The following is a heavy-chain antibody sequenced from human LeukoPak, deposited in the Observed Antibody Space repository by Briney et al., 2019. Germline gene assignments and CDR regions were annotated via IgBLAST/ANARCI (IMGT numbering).Heavy chain of an antibody. CDR2: INHSGST. J-gene: IGHJ4*02. Sequence: SETLSLTCTVSGYSVSSGYYWGWIRQPPGKGLEWIGEINHSGSTNYNPSLKSRVTISVDTSKNQFSLKLSSVTAADTAVYYCARRLTGLDYWGQGTLVTVSS. CDR3: ARRLTGLDY. V-gene: IGHV4-38-2*02. D-gene: IGHD7-27*01. CDR1: GYSVSSGYY.